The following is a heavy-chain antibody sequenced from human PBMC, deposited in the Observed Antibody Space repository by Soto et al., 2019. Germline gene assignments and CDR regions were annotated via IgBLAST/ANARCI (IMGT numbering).Heavy chain of an antibody. CDR1: GFNFDDYA. Sequence: EVQLVESGGGLVHPGRSLRLSCAASGFNFDDYAMHWVRQAPGKNMEWVSGISWEGGSVGYADSVKGRFTISRDNAKNSLYLEMNDLRSEDTALYYCAKDHDEDFGFDLDYMNYWGQGTLVTVSS. J-gene: IGHJ4*02. CDR2: ISWEGGSV. V-gene: IGHV3-9*01. D-gene: IGHD5-12*01. CDR3: AKDHDEDFGFDLDYMNY.